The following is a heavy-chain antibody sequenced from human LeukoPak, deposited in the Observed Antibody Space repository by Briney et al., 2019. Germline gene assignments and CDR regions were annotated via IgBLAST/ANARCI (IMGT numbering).Heavy chain of an antibody. CDR2: IIPILGIA. CDR1: GGTFSSYA. CDR3: ARAIAAAGTTAFDI. V-gene: IGHV1-69*04. J-gene: IGHJ3*02. D-gene: IGHD6-13*01. Sequence: GASVKVSCKASGGTFSSYAISWVRQAPGQGLEWMGRIIPILGIANYAQKFQGRVTITADKSTSTAYMELSSLRSEDTAVYYCARAIAAAGTTAFDIWGQGTMVTVSS.